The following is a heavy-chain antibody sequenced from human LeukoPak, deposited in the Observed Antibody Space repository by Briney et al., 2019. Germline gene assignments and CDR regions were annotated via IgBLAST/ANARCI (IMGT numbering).Heavy chain of an antibody. CDR3: ARHGENSSGWRDYYYYGIDA. J-gene: IGHJ6*02. D-gene: IGHD6-19*01. Sequence: PSETLSLTCAVYGGSFSGYYWSWIRQPPGKGLEWIGEINHSGSTNYNPSLKSRVTISVDTSKNQFSLKLSSVTAADTAVYYCARHGENSSGWRDYYYYGIDAWGQGTTVTVSS. V-gene: IGHV4-34*01. CDR2: INHSGST. CDR1: GGSFSGYY.